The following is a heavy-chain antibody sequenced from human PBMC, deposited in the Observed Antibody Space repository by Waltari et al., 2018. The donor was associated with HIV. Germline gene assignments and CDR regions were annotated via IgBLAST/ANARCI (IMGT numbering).Heavy chain of an antibody. CDR2: IKQDGSEK. V-gene: IGHV3-7*01. D-gene: IGHD2-2*01. Sequence: EVQLVESGGGLVQHGGSLRLSCAASGFTFSSSWLSWVRQAPGKGREWVANIKQDGSEKYYVDSVKGRFTISRDNAQNSLYLQMNSLRAEDTAVYYCARVRVRSSSSYYWYFDLWGRGTLVTV. CDR3: ARVRVRSSSSYYWYFDL. J-gene: IGHJ2*01. CDR1: GFTFSSSW.